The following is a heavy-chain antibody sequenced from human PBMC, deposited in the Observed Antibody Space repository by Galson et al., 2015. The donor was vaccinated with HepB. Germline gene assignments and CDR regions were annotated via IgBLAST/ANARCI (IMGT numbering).Heavy chain of an antibody. CDR2: ISWNSGSI. CDR3: AKSGHYYDSSGYRIIYYFDY. V-gene: IGHV3-9*01. J-gene: IGHJ4*02. D-gene: IGHD3-22*01. CDR1: GFIFDDYA. Sequence: SLRLSCAASGFIFDDYAMHWVRQAPGKGLEWVSSISWNSGSIGYADSVRGRFTISRDNAKNSLYLQMNSLRAEDTALYYCAKSGHYYDSSGYRIIYYFDYWGQGTLVTVSS.